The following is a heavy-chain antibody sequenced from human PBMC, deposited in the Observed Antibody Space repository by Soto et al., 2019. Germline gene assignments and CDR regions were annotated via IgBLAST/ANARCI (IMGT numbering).Heavy chain of an antibody. D-gene: IGHD6-19*01. CDR1: GYTFTSYD. V-gene: IGHV1-8*01. J-gene: IGHJ6*02. Sequence: ASVKVSCKASGYTFTSYDINWVRQATGQGLEWMGWMNPNSGNTGYAQKFQGRVTMTRNTSISTAYMELSSLRSEDTAVYYCARRRVSSGWPFYYYYGMDVWGQGTTVTVSS. CDR2: MNPNSGNT. CDR3: ARRRVSSGWPFYYYYGMDV.